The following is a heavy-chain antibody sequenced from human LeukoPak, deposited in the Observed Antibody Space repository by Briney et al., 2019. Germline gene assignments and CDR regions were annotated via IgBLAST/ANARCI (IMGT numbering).Heavy chain of an antibody. D-gene: IGHD2-2*01. CDR2: INHSGST. CDR3: ARGWYCSSASCRLRAFEP. J-gene: IGHJ5*02. CDR1: GGSFSGYY. Sequence: SETLSLSCAVYGGSFSGYYLSWIRQPPGKGLEWIGEINHSGSTNYNPSLKSRVTISVDTSKNQFSLKLSSVTAADTAVYYCARGWYCSSASCRLRAFEPWGQGTLVSVSS. V-gene: IGHV4-34*01.